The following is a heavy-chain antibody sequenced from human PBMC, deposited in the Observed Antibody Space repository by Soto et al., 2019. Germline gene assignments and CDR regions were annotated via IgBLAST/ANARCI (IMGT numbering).Heavy chain of an antibody. J-gene: IGHJ4*02. CDR2: MNHDGSKI. D-gene: IGHD3-10*01. CDR1: GFMFSNYW. V-gene: IGHV3-7*01. Sequence: EMQLVESGGGLVQPGESLRLSCAASGFMFSNYWMSWVRQAPGKGLEWVVNMNHDGSKIHYVESVKGRFTTSRNNAQNPLYLQSNSLVAEDTCVYYCVRPHLSDGSYFEFWGQGILVTVSS. CDR3: VRPHLSDGSYFEF.